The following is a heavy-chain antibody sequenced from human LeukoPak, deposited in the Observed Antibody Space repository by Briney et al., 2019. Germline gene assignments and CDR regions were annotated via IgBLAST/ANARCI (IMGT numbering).Heavy chain of an antibody. CDR2: ISYDGRNK. J-gene: IGHJ3*02. CDR1: GFTFSSYA. D-gene: IGHD1-26*01. CDR3: ARASGSYSAPYAFDI. V-gene: IGHV3-30*04. Sequence: QTGGSLRLSCAASGFTFSSYAMHWVRQAPGKGLGGVAVISYDGRNKYYADSVKGRFTISRDNSKNTLYLQMNSLRAEDTAVYYCARASGSYSAPYAFDIWGQGTMVTVSS.